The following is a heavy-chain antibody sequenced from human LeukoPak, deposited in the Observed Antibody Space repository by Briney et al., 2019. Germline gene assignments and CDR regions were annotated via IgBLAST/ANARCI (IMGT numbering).Heavy chain of an antibody. Sequence: GASVKVSGKASGYTFTGYYMHWVRQAPGQGLEWMGWINPNSGGTNYAQKFQGRVTMTRDTSISTAYMELSRLRSDDTAVYYCASAVEWLLYYFDYWGQGTLVTVSS. V-gene: IGHV1-2*02. CDR3: ASAVEWLLYYFDY. D-gene: IGHD3-3*01. CDR2: INPNSGGT. J-gene: IGHJ4*02. CDR1: GYTFTGYY.